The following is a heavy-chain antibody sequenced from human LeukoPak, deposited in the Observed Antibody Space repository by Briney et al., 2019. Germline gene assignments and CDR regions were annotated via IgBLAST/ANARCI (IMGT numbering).Heavy chain of an antibody. CDR2: IKSDGKT. CDR1: GFTFSSYA. D-gene: IGHD3-22*01. J-gene: IGHJ1*01. V-gene: IGHV3-74*01. Sequence: GGSLRLSCAAAGFTFSSYAMSWVRQAPGKGLVWVSRIKSDGKTNYADSVKGRFTISRDNAKNTVSLQMDSLRAEDTGVYYCARAPSEVGGYYPEYFRHWGQGTLVTVSS. CDR3: ARAPSEVGGYYPEYFRH.